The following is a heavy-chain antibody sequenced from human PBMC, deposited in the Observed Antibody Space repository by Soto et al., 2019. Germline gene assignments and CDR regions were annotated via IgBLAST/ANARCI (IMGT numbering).Heavy chain of an antibody. D-gene: IGHD5-18*01. CDR2: VSGGGDST. Sequence: GGSLRLSCAASGFTFSYYAMSWVRQAPGKGLEWVSTVSGGGDSTYNAGSVKGRFTISRDNSKNTLYLQMNSLRAEDTAVYYCARDGGYSYGYRYYYGMDVWGQGTTVTVSS. J-gene: IGHJ6*02. V-gene: IGHV3-23*01. CDR3: ARDGGYSYGYRYYYGMDV. CDR1: GFTFSYYA.